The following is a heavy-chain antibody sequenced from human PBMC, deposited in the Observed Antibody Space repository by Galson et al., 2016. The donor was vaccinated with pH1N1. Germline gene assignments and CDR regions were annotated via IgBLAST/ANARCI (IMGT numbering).Heavy chain of an antibody. CDR1: GGSISSDY. CDR2: IYYSGST. D-gene: IGHD3-16*01. CDR3: ARFWHLGELGSWFDN. V-gene: IGHV4-59*01. Sequence: ETLSLTCTVSGGSISSDYWSWIRQPPGKGLEWIGYIYYSGSTNHNPSLKSRVTISVDTSKNQFSVKLSSVTAADTAVYYCARFWHLGELGSWFDNWGQGTLVTVSS. J-gene: IGHJ4*02.